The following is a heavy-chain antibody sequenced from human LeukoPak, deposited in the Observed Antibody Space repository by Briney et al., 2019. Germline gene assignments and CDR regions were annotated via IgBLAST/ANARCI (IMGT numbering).Heavy chain of an antibody. Sequence: GESLKISCKGSGCRFTSYWIGWVRQMPGKGLEWMGLIYPDDSDTRYSPSFQGQVTISADKSISTAYLQWSSLKASDTAMYYCAIGGDSTTSCYRCFDYWGQGTLVTVSS. CDR1: GCRFTSYW. D-gene: IGHD2-2*02. CDR2: IYPDDSDT. CDR3: AIGGDSTTSCYRCFDY. J-gene: IGHJ4*02. V-gene: IGHV5-51*01.